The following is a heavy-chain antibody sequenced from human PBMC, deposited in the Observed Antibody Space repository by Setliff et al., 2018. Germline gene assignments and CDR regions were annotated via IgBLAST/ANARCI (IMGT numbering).Heavy chain of an antibody. CDR1: GYTFTSYA. Sequence: ASVKVSCKASGYTFTSYAMNWGRQAPGQGLEWMGWINTNTGNPTYAQGFTGRFVFSLDTSVSTAYLQISSLKAEDTAVYYCARGPLHYDFWSGYYTVSWFDPWGQGTLVTVSS. CDR2: INTNTGNP. J-gene: IGHJ5*02. D-gene: IGHD3-3*01. V-gene: IGHV7-4-1*02. CDR3: ARGPLHYDFWSGYYTVSWFDP.